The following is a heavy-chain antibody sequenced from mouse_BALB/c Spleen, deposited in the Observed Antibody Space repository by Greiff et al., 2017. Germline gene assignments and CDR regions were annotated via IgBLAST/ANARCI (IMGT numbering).Heavy chain of an antibody. V-gene: IGHV2-6-4*01. D-gene: IGHD1-1*01. CDR2: IWGGGST. Sequence: QVQLKESGPGLVAPSQSLSITCTVSGFSLSRYSVHWVRQPPGKGLEWLGMIWGGGSTDYNSALKSRLSISKDNSKSQVFLKMNSLQTDDTAMYYCASSEGYGSSYDAMDYWGQGTSVTVSS. CDR1: GFSLSRYS. CDR3: ASSEGYGSSYDAMDY. J-gene: IGHJ4*01.